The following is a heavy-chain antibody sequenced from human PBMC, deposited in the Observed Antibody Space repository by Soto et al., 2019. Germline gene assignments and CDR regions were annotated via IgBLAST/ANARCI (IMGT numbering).Heavy chain of an antibody. V-gene: IGHV3-73*01. CDR3: TRHLVDY. Sequence: GGSLRLSCAASVXTFSVSAIHWVRQVSGKGLEWVGRIRSKPNNYATAYAASVKGRFTISRDDSKNTAYLQMNSLKTEDTAVYYCTRHLVDYWGLGTLVTVSS. CDR2: IRSKPNNYAT. CDR1: VXTFSVSA. D-gene: IGHD3-16*01. J-gene: IGHJ4*02.